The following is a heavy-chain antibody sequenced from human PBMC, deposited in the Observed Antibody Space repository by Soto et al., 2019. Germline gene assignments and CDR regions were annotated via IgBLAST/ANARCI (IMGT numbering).Heavy chain of an antibody. D-gene: IGHD6-13*01. V-gene: IGHV5-51*01. CDR2: IYPGDSDT. J-gene: IGHJ6*02. CDR3: ATSIAAAGTGNYYYGMDV. CDR1: GYSFTSYW. Sequence: GESLKISCKGSGYSFTSYWIGLVRQMPGKGLEWMGIIYPGDSDTRYSPSFQGQVTISADKSISTAYLQWSSLKASDTAMYYCATSIAAAGTGNYYYGMDVWGQGTTVTV.